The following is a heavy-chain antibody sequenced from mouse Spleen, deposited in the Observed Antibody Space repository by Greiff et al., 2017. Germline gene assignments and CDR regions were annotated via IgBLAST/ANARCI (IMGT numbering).Heavy chain of an antibody. D-gene: IGHD1-1*01. V-gene: IGHV2-2*01. J-gene: IGHJ4*01. Sequence: VQLQESGPGLVQPSQSLSITCTVSGFSLTSYGVHWVRQSPGKGLEWLGVIWSGGSTDYNAAFISRLSISKDNSKSQVFFKMNSLQADDTAIYYCATYYGSSYVEGAMDYWGQGTSVTVSS. CDR1: GFSLTSYG. CDR3: ATYYGSSYVEGAMDY. CDR2: IWSGGST.